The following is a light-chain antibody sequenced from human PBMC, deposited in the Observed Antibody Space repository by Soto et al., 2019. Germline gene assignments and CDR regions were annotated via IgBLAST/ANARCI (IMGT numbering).Light chain of an antibody. V-gene: IGLV2-11*01. CDR1: SSDVGGSNF. Sequence: QSALTQPRSVSGSPGQSVTISCTGTSSDVGGSNFVSWYQQHAGKAPKLVIYDVSKRPSGVSDRFSGSKSGNAASLTISGLQVEDEADYYCCSYAGNSLWVFGGGTKLTVL. J-gene: IGLJ3*02. CDR2: DVS. CDR3: CSYAGNSLWV.